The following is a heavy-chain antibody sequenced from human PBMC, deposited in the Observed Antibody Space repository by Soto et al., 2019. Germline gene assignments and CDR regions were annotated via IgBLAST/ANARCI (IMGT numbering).Heavy chain of an antibody. V-gene: IGHV4-31*03. CDR1: GASVSTGAYY. D-gene: IGHD5-18*01. J-gene: IGHJ5*02. CDR2: VYESGYT. Sequence: KPSETLSLTCTVSGASVSTGAYYWGWVRQRPGRGLEWIGYVYESGYTYYNMSPKSRLTISLDRSNNQFSLGLTSVTAADTAVYYCVRALRHTAMVYPWFDPWGQGTLVTVSS. CDR3: VRALRHTAMVYPWFDP.